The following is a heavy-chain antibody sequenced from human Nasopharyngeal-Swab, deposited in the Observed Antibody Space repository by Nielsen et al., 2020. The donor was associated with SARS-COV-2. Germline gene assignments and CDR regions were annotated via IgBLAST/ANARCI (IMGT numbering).Heavy chain of an antibody. CDR3: AKARLLYFGERDAYDF. V-gene: IGHV3-11*04. CDR1: GFTFSDYY. D-gene: IGHD3-10*01. J-gene: IGHJ3*01. CDR2: MSNSGSTI. Sequence: GESLKISCVASGFTFSDYYMSWIRQAPGKGLEWVSYMSNSGSTIYYADSVKGRFTISRDNAKSSLYLQMNSLRAEDTAVYYCAKARLLYFGERDAYDFWGQGTMVTVSS.